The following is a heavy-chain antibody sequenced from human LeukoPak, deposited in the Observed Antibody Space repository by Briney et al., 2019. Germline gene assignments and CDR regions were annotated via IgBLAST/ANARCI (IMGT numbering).Heavy chain of an antibody. Sequence: ASVKVSCKASGYTFTSYAMNWVRQAPGQGLEWMGWINTNTGNPTYAQGFTGRFVFSLDTSVSTAYLQISSLKAEDTAVYYCARDYDSSGYTQGDYWGQGTLVTVSS. J-gene: IGHJ4*02. V-gene: IGHV7-4-1*02. CDR2: INTNTGNP. D-gene: IGHD3-22*01. CDR3: ARDYDSSGYTQGDY. CDR1: GYTFTSYA.